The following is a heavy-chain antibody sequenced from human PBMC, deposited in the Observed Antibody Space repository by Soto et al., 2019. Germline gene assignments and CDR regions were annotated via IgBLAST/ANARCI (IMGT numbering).Heavy chain of an antibody. CDR2: ISGSGGST. Sequence: GVSLRHSCAASGFTFSSYAMSWVRQAPGKGLEWVSAISGSGGSTYYADSVKGRFTISRDNSKNTLYLQMNSLRAEDTAVYYCAKDYLSSSWLFDYWGQGTLVTVSS. J-gene: IGHJ4*02. V-gene: IGHV3-23*01. CDR3: AKDYLSSSWLFDY. CDR1: GFTFSSYA. D-gene: IGHD6-13*01.